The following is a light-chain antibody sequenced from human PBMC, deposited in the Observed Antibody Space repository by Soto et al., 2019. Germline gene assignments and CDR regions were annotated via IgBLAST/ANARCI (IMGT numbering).Light chain of an antibody. CDR2: GAS. J-gene: IGKJ4*01. CDR3: QQRSNWPLT. CDR1: QSVSSSY. Sequence: EIVLTQSPGTLSLSPGERATLSCRASQSVSSSYLTWYQQKPGQAPRLLIYGASNRATGIPARFSGSGSGTDFTLTISSLEPEDFAVYYCQQRSNWPLTFGGGTK. V-gene: IGKV3D-20*02.